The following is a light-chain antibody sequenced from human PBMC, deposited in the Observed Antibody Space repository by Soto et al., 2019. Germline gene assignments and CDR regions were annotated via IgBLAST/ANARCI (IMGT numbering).Light chain of an antibody. CDR1: QSISSSY. CDR2: AAS. CDR3: QQYGSSSYT. V-gene: IGKV3-20*01. J-gene: IGKJ2*01. Sequence: EIVLTQSPGTLSSSPGERATLSCRASQSISSSYLAWYQQKPGQAPRLLIYAASSKATGIPDRFSGSGSGTDFTLTISRLEPEDFAVYYCQQYGSSSYTFGQGTQLEIK.